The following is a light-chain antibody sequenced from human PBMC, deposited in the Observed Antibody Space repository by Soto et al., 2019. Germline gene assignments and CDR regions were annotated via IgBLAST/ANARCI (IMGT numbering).Light chain of an antibody. V-gene: IGKV3-20*01. CDR3: QQYDNSPPYT. CDR2: GAS. CDR1: QTISSNY. Sequence: EIVLTQSPGTLSLSPGERATLSCRASQTISSNYLAWYQQKPGQAPRLLIYGASSRATGIPDRFSGSGSETDFTLTISRLEPEDFAVYYCQQYDNSPPYTFGQGTKLEIK. J-gene: IGKJ2*01.